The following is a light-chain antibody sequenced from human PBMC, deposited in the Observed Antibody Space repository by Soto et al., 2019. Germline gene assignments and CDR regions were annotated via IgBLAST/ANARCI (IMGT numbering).Light chain of an antibody. Sequence: IVLTHSPATLSLSPGERATLSCRASQSVSTYLAWYQQKGGQAPRLLIYDASSRATGIPARFSGSGSGTDFTLTISSLEPEDFAVYYCQQRSNWPPITFGQGTRLETK. CDR2: DAS. V-gene: IGKV3-11*01. CDR1: QSVSTY. CDR3: QQRSNWPPIT. J-gene: IGKJ5*01.